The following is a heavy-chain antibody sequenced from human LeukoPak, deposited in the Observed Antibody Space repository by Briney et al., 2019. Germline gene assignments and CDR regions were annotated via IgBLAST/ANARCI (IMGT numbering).Heavy chain of an antibody. CDR1: GYSISSGYY. CDR3: ARDSALAQAVMLDY. V-gene: IGHV4-38-2*02. D-gene: IGHD6-19*01. Sequence: SETLSLTCTVSGYSISSGYYWGWIRQPPGQGLEWTGSIDHSGSTYYNPSLKSRITISVDTSKNQFSLKLSSVTAADTAVYYCARDSALAQAVMLDYWGQGTLVTVSS. CDR2: IDHSGST. J-gene: IGHJ4*02.